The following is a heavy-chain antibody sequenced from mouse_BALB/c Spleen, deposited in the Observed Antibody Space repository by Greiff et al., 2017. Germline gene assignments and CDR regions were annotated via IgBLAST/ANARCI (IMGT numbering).Heavy chain of an antibody. CDR3: TRGGNYPYAMDY. V-gene: IGHV1S81*02. Sequence: QVQLQQPGAELVKPGASVKLSCKASGYTFTSYYMYWVKQRPGQGLEWIGGINPSNGGTNFNEKFKSKATLTVDKSSSTAYMQLSSLTSADSAVFYCTRGGNYPYAMDYWGQGTSVTVSS. D-gene: IGHD2-1*01. CDR1: GYTFTSYY. J-gene: IGHJ4*01. CDR2: INPSNGGT.